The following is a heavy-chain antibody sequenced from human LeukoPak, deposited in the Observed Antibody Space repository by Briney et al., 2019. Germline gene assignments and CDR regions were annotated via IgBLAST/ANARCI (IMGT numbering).Heavy chain of an antibody. CDR3: AKGEGSSYYDSRVPWDY. CDR1: GFTFSSYA. Sequence: PGGSLRLSCAASGFTFSSYAMSWVRQAPGKGLEWVSAISGSGGSTYYADSVKGRFTISRDNSKNTLYLQMNGLRAEDTAVYYCAKGEGSSYYDSRVPWDYWGQGTLVTVSS. CDR2: ISGSGGST. D-gene: IGHD3-22*01. J-gene: IGHJ4*02. V-gene: IGHV3-23*01.